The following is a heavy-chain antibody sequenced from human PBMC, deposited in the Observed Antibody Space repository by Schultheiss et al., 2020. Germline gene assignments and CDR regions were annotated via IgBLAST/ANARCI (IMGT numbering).Heavy chain of an antibody. D-gene: IGHD6-13*01. V-gene: IGHV3-33*03. J-gene: IGHJ5*02. CDR3: ATVRVWAAAGLNWFDP. Sequence: GGSLRLSCAASGFTFSSYAMSWVRQAPGKGLEWVAVIWYDGSNKYYADSVKGRFTISRDNAKNSLYLQMNSLRAEDTAVYYCATVRVWAAAGLNWFDPWGQGTLVTVSS. CDR2: IWYDGSNK. CDR1: GFTFSSYA.